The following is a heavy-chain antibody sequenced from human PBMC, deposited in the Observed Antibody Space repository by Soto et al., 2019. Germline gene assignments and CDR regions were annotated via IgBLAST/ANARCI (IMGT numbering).Heavy chain of an antibody. J-gene: IGHJ6*03. D-gene: IGHD6-6*01. V-gene: IGHV1-8*01. CDR3: ARQATPTREYSRSSGGIYSYHYYMDV. Sequence: SVKRSCKASGYTFTSCDINWLRQATGQGLEWMGWMNPNSGNTGYAQKFQGRVTMTRNTSISTAYMELSSLRSEDTAVYYCARQATPTREYSRSSGGIYSYHYYMDVWRKRPTLTVSS. CDR2: MNPNSGNT. CDR1: GYTFTSCD.